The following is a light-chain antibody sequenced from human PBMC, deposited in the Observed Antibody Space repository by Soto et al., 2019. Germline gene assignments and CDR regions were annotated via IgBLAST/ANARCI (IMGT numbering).Light chain of an antibody. CDR1: ESLVHSDGNTY. J-gene: IGKJ1*01. V-gene: IGKV2-24*01. CDR2: QIS. Sequence: DVVLTQTPLSSPVNLRQPASISCRSSESLVHSDGNTYLSWLQQRPGQPPRLLIYQISNRFSGVRDKFSGSGAGTDFTLKISRVEPEDVGVYYCMQVTHFPRTFGQGTKVEI. CDR3: MQVTHFPRT.